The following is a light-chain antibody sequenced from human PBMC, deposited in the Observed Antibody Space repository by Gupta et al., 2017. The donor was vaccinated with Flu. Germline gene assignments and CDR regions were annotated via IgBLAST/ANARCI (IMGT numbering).Light chain of an antibody. Sequence: AIRMTQSPSSFSASTGDRVTITCRASQGISSYLAWYQQKPGKAPKLLIYAASTVQSGVPSRFSGSGSGTDFTLTISGRQSEDFANYYCQHKDSSPFTFGHGTNVDIK. CDR1: QGISSY. CDR2: AAS. J-gene: IGKJ3*01. CDR3: QHKDSSPFT. V-gene: IGKV1-8*01.